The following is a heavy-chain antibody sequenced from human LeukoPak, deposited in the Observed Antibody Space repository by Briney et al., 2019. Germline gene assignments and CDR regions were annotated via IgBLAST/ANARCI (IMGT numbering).Heavy chain of an antibody. J-gene: IGHJ4*02. D-gene: IGHD4-11*01. CDR2: ISSSGYST. V-gene: IGHV3-23*01. CDR3: AKRDYSNYLGY. CDR1: GFTFNSYV. Sequence: PGGSLRLSCAASGFTFNSYVMKWVRQAPGKGLDWVSSISSSGYSTFYADSVKGRFTISRDNSKNTLYLQMNSLRADDTAVYYCAKRDYSNYLGYWGQGTLVTVSS.